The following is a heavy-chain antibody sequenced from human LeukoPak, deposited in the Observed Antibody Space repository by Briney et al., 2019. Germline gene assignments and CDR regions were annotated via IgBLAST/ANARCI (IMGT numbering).Heavy chain of an antibody. Sequence: ASVKVSCKASGYTFTDYYMHWVQQAPGKGLEWMGLVDPEDGETIYAEKFQGRVTITADTSTDTAYMELSSLRSEDTAMYYCATPSWGWSKNWYFDLWGRGTLVTVSS. CDR2: VDPEDGET. CDR1: GYTFTDYY. V-gene: IGHV1-69-2*01. J-gene: IGHJ2*01. CDR3: ATPSWGWSKNWYFDL. D-gene: IGHD3-3*01.